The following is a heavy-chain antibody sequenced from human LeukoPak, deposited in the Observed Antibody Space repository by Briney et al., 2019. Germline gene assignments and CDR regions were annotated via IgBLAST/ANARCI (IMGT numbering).Heavy chain of an antibody. V-gene: IGHV3-30*18. Sequence: GGSLRLSCAASGFTFSSYGMHWVRQAPGKGLEWVAVISYDGSNKYYADSVKGRFTISRDNSKNTLYLQMKSLRAEDTAVYYCAKGIYSGRDYFDYWGQGTLVTVSS. CDR2: ISYDGSNK. J-gene: IGHJ4*02. CDR1: GFTFSSYG. CDR3: AKGIYSGRDYFDY. D-gene: IGHD1-26*01.